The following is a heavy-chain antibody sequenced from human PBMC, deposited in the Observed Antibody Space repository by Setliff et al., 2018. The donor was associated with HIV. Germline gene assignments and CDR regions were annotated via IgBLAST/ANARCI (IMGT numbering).Heavy chain of an antibody. CDR3: ARAPRTSGVVGYYYYYGMDV. Sequence: SETLSLTCAVYGGSLSSSYWTWIRQAPGKGLEWIGEINHSGTANYNPSLKSRVTISVDTSKNQFSLKLNSVTAADTAVYYCARAPRTSGVVGYYYYYGMDVWGQGTTVTVSS. D-gene: IGHD2-21*01. CDR1: GGSLSSSY. J-gene: IGHJ6*02. V-gene: IGHV4-34*01. CDR2: INHSGTA.